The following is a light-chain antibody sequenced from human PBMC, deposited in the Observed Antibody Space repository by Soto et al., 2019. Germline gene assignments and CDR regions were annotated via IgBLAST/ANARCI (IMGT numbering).Light chain of an antibody. V-gene: IGKV3-15*01. J-gene: IGKJ4*01. Sequence: EIMMTQSPATLSVSPGERATLSCWASQSVGSSLAWYQQKPGQAPRLLMYGASTRATAIPARFSGSGSGTEFTLTISSLQSEDLGVYYCQQYSKWPPLTFGGGTKVEIK. CDR2: GAS. CDR1: QSVGSS. CDR3: QQYSKWPPLT.